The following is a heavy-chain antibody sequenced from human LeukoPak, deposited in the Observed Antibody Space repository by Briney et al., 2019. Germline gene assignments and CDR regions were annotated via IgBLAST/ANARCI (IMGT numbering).Heavy chain of an antibody. J-gene: IGHJ5*02. Sequence: PSETLSLTCTVSGGSISSSSYYWGWIRQPPGKGLEWIGSIYYSGSTYYNPSLKSRVTISVDTSKNQFSLKLSSVTAADTAVYYCARGFGVVSHWFDPWGQGTLVTVSS. D-gene: IGHD3-3*01. CDR2: IYYSGST. CDR3: ARGFGVVSHWFDP. CDR1: GGSISSSSYY. V-gene: IGHV4-39*07.